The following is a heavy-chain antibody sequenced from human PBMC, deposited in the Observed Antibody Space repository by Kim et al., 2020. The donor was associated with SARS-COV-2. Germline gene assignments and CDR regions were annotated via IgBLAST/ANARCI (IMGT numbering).Heavy chain of an antibody. V-gene: IGHV3-9*01. CDR1: GFTFDDYA. Sequence: GGSLRLSCAASGFTFDDYAMHWVRQAPGKGLEWVSGISWNSGSIGYADSVKGRFTISRDNAKNSLYLQMNSLRAEDTALYYCAKANQDYGDLDYFDYWG. J-gene: IGHJ4*01. CDR2: ISWNSGSI. D-gene: IGHD4-17*01. CDR3: AKANQDYGDLDYFDY.